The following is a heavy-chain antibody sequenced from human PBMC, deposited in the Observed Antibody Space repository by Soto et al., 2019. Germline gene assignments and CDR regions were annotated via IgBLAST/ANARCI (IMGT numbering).Heavy chain of an antibody. CDR1: GFTFSSYG. D-gene: IGHD3-3*01. J-gene: IGHJ6*02. Sequence: GGSLRLSCAASGFTFSSYGMHWVRQAPGKGLEWVAVISYDGSNKYYADSVKGRFTISRDNSKNTLYLQMNSLRAEDTAVYYCAKERGTIFGVVTITYYYYGMDVWGQGTTVTVSS. CDR3: AKERGTIFGVVTITYYYYGMDV. CDR2: ISYDGSNK. V-gene: IGHV3-30*18.